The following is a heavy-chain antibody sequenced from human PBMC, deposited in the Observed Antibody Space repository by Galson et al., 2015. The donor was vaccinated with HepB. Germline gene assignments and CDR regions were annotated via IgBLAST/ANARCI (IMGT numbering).Heavy chain of an antibody. CDR3: FFLRGYDLKPLDY. CDR1: TFIFSTYS. Sequence: SLRLSCAASTFIFSTYSLNWARKAPGKGLKWVSYISSSSTTIYYADSVKGRFNIYSDNTKNSIYLQMNSLRAEDTAVYYCFFLRGYDLKPLDYWGQGTLVTVSS. CDR2: ISSSSTTI. J-gene: IGHJ4*02. D-gene: IGHD5-12*01. V-gene: IGHV3-48*04.